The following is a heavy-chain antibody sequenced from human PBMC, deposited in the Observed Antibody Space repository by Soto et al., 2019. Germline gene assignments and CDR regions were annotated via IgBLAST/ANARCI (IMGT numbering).Heavy chain of an antibody. Sequence: RCVPSTGSGGTMRRGGYYVCRILHAPGKGLEWIGSIYYSGSTYYNPSLKSRVTISVDTSKNQFSLKLSSVTAADTAVYYCACIFSGGYGYGSYYCGMDVWGQGTMVT. CDR1: GGTMRRGGYY. J-gene: IGHJ6*02. D-gene: IGHD5-18*01. CDR3: ACIFSGGYGYGSYYCGMDV. CDR2: IYYSGST. V-gene: IGHV4-39*01.